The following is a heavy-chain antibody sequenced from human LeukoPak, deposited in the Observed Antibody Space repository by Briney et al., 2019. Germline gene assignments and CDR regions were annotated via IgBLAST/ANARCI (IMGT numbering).Heavy chain of an antibody. CDR1: GFTFSSYE. J-gene: IGHJ4*02. CDR2: ISSSGSTI. CDR3: ARLGGGWLPQHRDY. V-gene: IGHV3-48*03. D-gene: IGHD6-19*01. Sequence: PGGSLRLSCAASGFTFSSYEMNWVRQAPGKGLEWVSYISSSGSTIYYADSVKGRFTISRDNAKNSLYLQMNSLRAEDTAVYYCARLGGGWLPQHRDYWGQGTLVTVSS.